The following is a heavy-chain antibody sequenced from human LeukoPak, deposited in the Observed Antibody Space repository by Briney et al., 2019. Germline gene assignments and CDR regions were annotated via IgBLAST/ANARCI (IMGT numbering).Heavy chain of an antibody. CDR1: GGSINNYH. CDR3: ARGYGLGSPYYFDY. CDR2: IYSSGST. J-gene: IGHJ4*02. V-gene: IGHV4-4*07. Sequence: SETLSLTCTVSGGSINNYHWNWIRQPAGKGLEWIGRIYSSGSTNSNPSPKSRVTMSVDTSKNQFSLKLSSVTAADTAVYFCARGYGLGSPYYFDYWGQGTLVAVSS. D-gene: IGHD3/OR15-3a*01.